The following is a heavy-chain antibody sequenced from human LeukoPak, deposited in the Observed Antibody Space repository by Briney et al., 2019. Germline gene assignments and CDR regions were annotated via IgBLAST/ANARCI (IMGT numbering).Heavy chain of an antibody. CDR2: ISNGGSTI. CDR3: ARPPLSATFCTNSGCQVPFDY. D-gene: IGHD2-8*01. J-gene: IGHJ4*02. V-gene: IGHV3-48*02. Sequence: GRSLRPSCAASGFIFSNFGTNGVPQAPGKGREWVSYISNGGSTIYYADSVKGRFTISRDNPNNSLYLQMNSLRDEDTAVYYCARPPLSATFCTNSGCQVPFDYWGQGTLVTVSS. CDR1: GFIFSNFG.